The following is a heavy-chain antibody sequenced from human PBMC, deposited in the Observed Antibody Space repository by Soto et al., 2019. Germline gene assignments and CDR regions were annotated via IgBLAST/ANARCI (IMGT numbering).Heavy chain of an antibody. V-gene: IGHV4-30-4*01. J-gene: IGHJ4*02. CDR1: GGSISSGDYY. CDR2: IYYSGST. D-gene: IGHD3-22*01. Sequence: SETLSLTCAVSGGSISSGDYYWSWIRQPPGKGLEWIGYIYYSGSTYYNPSLKSRVTISVDTSKNQFSLKLSSVTAADTAVYYCARVFSMGGYFNLDYWGQGTLVTVSS. CDR3: ARVFSMGGYFNLDY.